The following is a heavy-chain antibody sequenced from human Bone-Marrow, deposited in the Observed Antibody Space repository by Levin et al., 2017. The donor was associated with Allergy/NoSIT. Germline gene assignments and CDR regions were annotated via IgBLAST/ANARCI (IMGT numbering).Heavy chain of an antibody. J-gene: IGHJ4*02. D-gene: IGHD3-9*01. Sequence: GESLKISCAASGFTFSSHSMNWVRQAPGKGLEWVSYISTTSSTIYYADSVKGRFTISRDNAKNSLYLQMNSLRDEDTAVYYCARDHITISSLYFDYWGPGTLVTVSS. CDR2: ISTTSSTI. CDR3: ARDHITISSLYFDY. V-gene: IGHV3-48*02. CDR1: GFTFSSHS.